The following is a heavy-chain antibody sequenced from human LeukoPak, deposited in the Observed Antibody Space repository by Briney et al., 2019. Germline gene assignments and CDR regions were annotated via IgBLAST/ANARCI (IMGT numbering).Heavy chain of an antibody. D-gene: IGHD3-22*01. CDR3: ARGRVYYDSRGYKPHNCFDP. V-gene: IGHV4-59*01. Sequence: SEALSLTCTVSGGSISSCYWSWIRQPPGKGLEWIGYIYYSGSTNYNPSLKSRVTISVDTSKNQFSLKLSSVTAADTAVYYCARGRVYYDSRGYKPHNCFDPRGQGTLVTVSS. CDR2: IYYSGST. CDR1: GGSISSCY. J-gene: IGHJ5*02.